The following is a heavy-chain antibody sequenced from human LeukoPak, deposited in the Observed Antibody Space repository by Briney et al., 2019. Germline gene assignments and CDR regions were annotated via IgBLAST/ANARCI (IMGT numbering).Heavy chain of an antibody. CDR1: GGSISSSSYY. V-gene: IGHV4-39*07. CDR2: IYYSGST. J-gene: IGHJ3*02. CDR3: ARFQVGATNTDAFDI. D-gene: IGHD1-26*01. Sequence: PSETLSLTCTVSGGSISSSSYYWGWIRQPPGKGLEWIGGIYYSGSTYYNPSLKSRVTISVDTSKNQFSLKLSSVTAADTAVYYCARFQVGATNTDAFDIWGQGTMVTVSS.